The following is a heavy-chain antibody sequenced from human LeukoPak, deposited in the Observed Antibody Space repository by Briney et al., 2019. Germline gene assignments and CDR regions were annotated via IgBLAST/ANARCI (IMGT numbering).Heavy chain of an antibody. CDR3: ARDSAGNDY. Sequence: GGSLRLSCAASGFTFSTYWMGWVRQAPGKGLQWVANIKQDGSEKYYVDSVKGRFTISGDNDKNSLYLQMNSMRAEDTAMYYCARDSAGNDYWGQGTLVTVSS. V-gene: IGHV3-7*01. D-gene: IGHD6-13*01. CDR2: IKQDGSEK. CDR1: GFTFSTYW. J-gene: IGHJ4*02.